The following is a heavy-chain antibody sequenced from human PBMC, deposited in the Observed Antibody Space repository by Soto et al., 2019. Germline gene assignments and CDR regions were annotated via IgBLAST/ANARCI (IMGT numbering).Heavy chain of an antibody. CDR3: TRDASRASSARGWFDP. CDR2: ISSDSAYI. CDR1: GFTLRRST. D-gene: IGHD6-13*01. J-gene: IGHJ5*02. Sequence: GGSLRLSCAASGFTLRRSTMNWVPQAPRKGLEGVATISSDSAYIKHTDALRGRFNIARDNDKNSLDLQTNSLRAEDTAVYYCTRDASRASSARGWFDPWGAGTLVTVS. V-gene: IGHV3-21*01.